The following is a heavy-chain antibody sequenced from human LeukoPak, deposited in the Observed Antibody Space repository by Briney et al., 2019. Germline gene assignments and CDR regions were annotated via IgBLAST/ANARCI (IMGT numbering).Heavy chain of an antibody. CDR3: AKGGWYFGY. Sequence: GRSLRLSCAASGFTFSSYGMHWVRQAPGKGLEWVAVISYDGSNKYYADSVKGRFTISRDNSKNTLYLQMNSLRAEDTAVYYCAKGGWYFGYWGQGTLVTVSS. CDR1: GFTFSSYG. D-gene: IGHD6-19*01. V-gene: IGHV3-30*18. J-gene: IGHJ4*02. CDR2: ISYDGSNK.